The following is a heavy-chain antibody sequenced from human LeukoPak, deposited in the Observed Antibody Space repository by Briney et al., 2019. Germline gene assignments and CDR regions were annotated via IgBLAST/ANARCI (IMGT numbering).Heavy chain of an antibody. CDR3: AKSRGRIVGARYFDY. Sequence: GGSLRLSCAASGFTFSSYAMSWVRQAPGKGLEWVSAISGSGGSTYYADSVKGRFTISRDNSKNTLYLQMNSLRAEDTAVYYCAKSRGRIVGARYFDYWGQGTLVTVSS. D-gene: IGHD1-26*01. CDR2: ISGSGGST. J-gene: IGHJ4*02. V-gene: IGHV3-23*01. CDR1: GFTFSSYA.